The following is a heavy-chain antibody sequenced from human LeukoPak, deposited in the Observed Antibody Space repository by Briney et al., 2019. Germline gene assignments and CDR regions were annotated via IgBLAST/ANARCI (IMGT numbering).Heavy chain of an antibody. CDR3: AKDPNGDYIGTFDI. V-gene: IGHV3-23*01. J-gene: IGHJ3*02. Sequence: DPGGSLRLSCATSQFNFNNYGMTWVRQAPGRGLEWVSSITGSGSSTQYADSVQGWFTISRDNSKNTLYLQMNSLRAEDTAVYYCAKDPNGDYIGTFDIWGQGTMVTVSS. CDR1: QFNFNNYG. CDR2: ITGSGSST. D-gene: IGHD4-17*01.